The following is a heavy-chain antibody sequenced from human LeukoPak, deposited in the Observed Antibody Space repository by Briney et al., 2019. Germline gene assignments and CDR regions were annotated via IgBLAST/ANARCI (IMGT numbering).Heavy chain of an antibody. V-gene: IGHV3-74*01. CDR2: INGDGRIT. J-gene: IGHJ4*02. D-gene: IGHD6-13*01. Sequence: PGGSLRLSCAASGFTFSPYWMHWGRQVPGKGLVWVARINGDGRITTYADSVKGRFTISRDNAKNALYLQMNSLRADDTAVYYCTRDREQEPTYDYWGQGALVTASS. CDR1: GFTFSPYW. CDR3: TRDREQEPTYDY.